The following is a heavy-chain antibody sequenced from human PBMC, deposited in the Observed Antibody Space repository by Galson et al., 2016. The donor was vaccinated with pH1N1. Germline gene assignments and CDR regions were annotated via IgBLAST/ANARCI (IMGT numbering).Heavy chain of an antibody. CDR3: ARSRVWGLSDS. Sequence: TLSLTFTVSGGSVTNAASWWSWIRQPPGKGLEWIGYIYYGGRTFYNPSLNSRFTISVDTSKNQFSLRAESVTATDTAVYYCARSRVWGLSDSWGQGTLVTVSS. CDR1: GGSVTNAASW. J-gene: IGHJ4*02. D-gene: IGHD3-16*01. V-gene: IGHV4-30-4*08. CDR2: IYYGGRT.